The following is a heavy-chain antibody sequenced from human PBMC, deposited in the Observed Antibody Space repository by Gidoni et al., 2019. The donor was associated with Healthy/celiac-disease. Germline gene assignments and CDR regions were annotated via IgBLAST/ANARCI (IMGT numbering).Heavy chain of an antibody. CDR1: GGSISSSSYY. CDR3: ARLGGDIVVVPAASYYFDY. Sequence: QLQLQESGPGLVKPSETLSLTCTVSGGSISSSSYYWGWLRQPPGKGLEWIGSIYYSGSTYYNPSLKSRVTISVDTSKNQFSLKLSSVTAADTAVYYCARLGGDIVVVPAASYYFDYWGQGTLVTVSS. D-gene: IGHD2-2*01. CDR2: IYYSGST. V-gene: IGHV4-39*01. J-gene: IGHJ4*02.